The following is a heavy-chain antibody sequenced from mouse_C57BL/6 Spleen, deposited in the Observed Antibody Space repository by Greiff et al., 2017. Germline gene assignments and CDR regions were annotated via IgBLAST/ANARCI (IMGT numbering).Heavy chain of an antibody. V-gene: IGHV5-6*01. CDR3: ARHCHYGSSLYYFDY. D-gene: IGHD1-1*01. Sequence: EVQLVESGGDLVKPGGSLKLSCAASGFTFSSYGMSWVRQTPDKRLEWVATISSCGSYTYYPDSVKGRFTISRDNAKNTLYLQMSSLKSEDTAMYYCARHCHYGSSLYYFDYWGQGTTLTVSS. J-gene: IGHJ2*01. CDR2: ISSCGSYT. CDR1: GFTFSSYG.